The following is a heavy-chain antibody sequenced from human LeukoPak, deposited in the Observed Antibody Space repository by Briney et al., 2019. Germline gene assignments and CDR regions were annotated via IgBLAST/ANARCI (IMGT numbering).Heavy chain of an antibody. Sequence: SETLSLTYAVFGGSFSGYNWNWIRQAPGNGLEWIGEINHSGDTKYNPSLKSRVTRSLDTSKNQFSLKLNSVTAADTAVYYCVRGTYTEMSTRMGHFDCWGQGTLVTVSS. CDR1: GGSFSGYN. V-gene: IGHV4-34*01. J-gene: IGHJ4*02. CDR2: INHSGDT. CDR3: VRGTYTEMSTRMGHFDC. D-gene: IGHD5-24*01.